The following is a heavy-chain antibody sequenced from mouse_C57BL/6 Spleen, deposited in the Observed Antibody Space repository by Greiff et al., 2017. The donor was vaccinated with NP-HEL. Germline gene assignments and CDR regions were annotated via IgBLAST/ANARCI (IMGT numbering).Heavy chain of an antibody. V-gene: IGHV5-16*01. J-gene: IGHJ4*01. Sequence: DVHLVESEGGLVQPGSSMKLSCTASGFTFSDYYMAWVRQVPEKCLEWVANINYDGSSTYYLDSLKSRFIISRDNAKNILYLQMSSLKSEDIATYYCARAYGYAMDYWGQGTSVTVSS. CDR1: GFTFSDYY. D-gene: IGHD1-1*01. CDR3: ARAYGYAMDY. CDR2: INYDGSST.